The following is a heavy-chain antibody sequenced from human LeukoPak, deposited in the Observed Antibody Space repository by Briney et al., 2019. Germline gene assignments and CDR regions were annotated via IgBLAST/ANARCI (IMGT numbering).Heavy chain of an antibody. CDR3: ARDPGSGSPEDYYYYMDV. CDR2: INPNSGGT. Sequence: ASVKVSCKASGYTFTGYYMHWVRQAPGQGLEWMGWINPNSGGTNYAQKFQGRVTMTRDTSISTAYMELSRLRSDDTAVYYCARDPGSGSPEDYYYYMDVWGKGTTVTVSS. V-gene: IGHV1-2*02. J-gene: IGHJ6*03. D-gene: IGHD6-19*01. CDR1: GYTFTGYY.